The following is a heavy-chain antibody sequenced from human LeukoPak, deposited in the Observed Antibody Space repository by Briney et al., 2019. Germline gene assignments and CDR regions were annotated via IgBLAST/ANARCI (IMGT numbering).Heavy chain of an antibody. CDR2: IIPIFGTA. Sequence: GSSVKVSCKASGGTFSSYAISWVRQAPGQGLEWMGGIIPIFGTANYAQKFQGRVTITADESTSTAYMELSSLRSEDTAVYYCARVSGSENTHLGSYYYYYYGMDVWGQGTTVTVSS. J-gene: IGHJ6*02. CDR1: GGTFSSYA. D-gene: IGHD3-10*01. CDR3: ARVSGSENTHLGSYYYYYYGMDV. V-gene: IGHV1-69*01.